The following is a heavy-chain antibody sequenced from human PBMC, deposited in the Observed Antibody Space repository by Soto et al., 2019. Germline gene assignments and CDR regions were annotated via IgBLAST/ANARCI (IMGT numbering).Heavy chain of an antibody. J-gene: IGHJ6*02. V-gene: IGHV5-10-1*01. D-gene: IGHD2-2*01. CDR2: IDPSDSYT. CDR1: GYSFTSYW. Sequence: RGESLKISCQGSGYSFTSYWISWVRQMPGKGLEWMGRIDPSDSYTNYSPSFQGHVTISADKSISTAYLQWSSLKASDTAMYYCARLNLVPAAIGLADYYYYGMDVWGQGTTVTVSS. CDR3: ARLNLVPAAIGLADYYYYGMDV.